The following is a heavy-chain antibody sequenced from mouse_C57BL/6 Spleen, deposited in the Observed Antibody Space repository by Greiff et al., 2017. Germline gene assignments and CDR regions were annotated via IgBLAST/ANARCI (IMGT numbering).Heavy chain of an antibody. CDR2: IYPGDGDT. CDR1: GYAFSSYW. V-gene: IGHV1-80*01. D-gene: IGHD2-2*01. J-gene: IGHJ3*01. Sequence: VQLQQSGAELVKSGASVKISCKASGYAFSSYWMNWVKQRPGKGLEWIGQIYPGDGDTNYNGKFKGKATLTADKSSSTAYMQLSSLTSEDSAVYYCARSGVYYGYDGSAYRGQGALVTVAT. CDR3: ARSGVYYGYDGSAY.